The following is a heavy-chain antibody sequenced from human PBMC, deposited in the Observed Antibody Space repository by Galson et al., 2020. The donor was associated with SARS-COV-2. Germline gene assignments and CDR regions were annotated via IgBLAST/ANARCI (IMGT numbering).Heavy chain of an antibody. Sequence: GGSLRLSCAASGFTFGDYAMHWVRQAPGKGLEWVSGISWNGGIIGYAGSVKGRFTISRDSARNSLYLQMSSLRAEDTALYYCAKAEMATMRGAHFDYWGQGTLVTVSS. V-gene: IGHV3-9*01. CDR1: GFTFGDYA. CDR2: ISWNGGII. J-gene: IGHJ4*02. CDR3: AKAEMATMRGAHFDY. D-gene: IGHD5-12*01.